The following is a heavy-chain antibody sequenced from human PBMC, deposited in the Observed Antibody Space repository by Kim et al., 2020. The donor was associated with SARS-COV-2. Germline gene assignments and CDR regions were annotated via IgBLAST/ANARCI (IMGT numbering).Heavy chain of an antibody. CDR1: GFTFSSYW. CDR2: IKQDGSEK. CDR3: AGGGVVVPAAMGWFDP. D-gene: IGHD2-2*01. V-gene: IGHV3-7*04. J-gene: IGHJ5*02. Sequence: GGSLRLSCAASGFTFSSYWMSWVRQAPGKGLEWVANIKQDGSEKYYVDSVKVRSTISRDNAKNSLYLQMNSLRAEDTAVYYCAGGGVVVPAAMGWFDPCGQGTLVTVSS.